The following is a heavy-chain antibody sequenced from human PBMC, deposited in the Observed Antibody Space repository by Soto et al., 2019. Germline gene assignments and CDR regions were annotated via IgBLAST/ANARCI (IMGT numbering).Heavy chain of an antibody. Sequence: GGSLRLSCAASGFTFSSYAMSWIRQAPGKGLEWVSYISSSGSTIYYADSVKGRFTISRDNSKNTLYLQMNSLRAEDTAVYYCAKNPGYYYDSTGYHFDYWGQGTLVTVSS. CDR2: ISSSGSTI. J-gene: IGHJ4*02. V-gene: IGHV3-48*01. D-gene: IGHD3-22*01. CDR3: AKNPGYYYDSTGYHFDY. CDR1: GFTFSSYA.